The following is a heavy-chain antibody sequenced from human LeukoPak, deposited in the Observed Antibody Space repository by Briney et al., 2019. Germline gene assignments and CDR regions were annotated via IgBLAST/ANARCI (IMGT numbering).Heavy chain of an antibody. Sequence: SVKVSCKASGGTFSSYAISWVRQAPGQGLEWMGGIIPIFGTANYAQKFQGRVTITADESTSTAYMELSSLRSEDTAVYYCARGPGTRIVVSNEYFHHWGQGTLVTVSS. CDR2: IIPIFGTA. J-gene: IGHJ1*01. CDR1: GGTFSSYA. D-gene: IGHD3-22*01. CDR3: ARGPGTRIVVSNEYFHH. V-gene: IGHV1-69*13.